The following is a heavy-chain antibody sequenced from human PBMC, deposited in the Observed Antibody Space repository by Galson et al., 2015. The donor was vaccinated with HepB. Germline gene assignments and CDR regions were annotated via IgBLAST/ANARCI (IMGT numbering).Heavy chain of an antibody. J-gene: IGHJ4*02. D-gene: IGHD3-22*01. Sequence: SLRLSCAASGFTFSSYAMHWVRQAPGKGLEWVAVISYDGSNKYYADSVKGRFTISRDNSKNTLYLQMNSLRAEDTAVYYCARDIKYYYDSSDYPDYWGQGTLVTVSS. CDR2: ISYDGSNK. V-gene: IGHV3-30-3*01. CDR1: GFTFSSYA. CDR3: ARDIKYYYDSSDYPDY.